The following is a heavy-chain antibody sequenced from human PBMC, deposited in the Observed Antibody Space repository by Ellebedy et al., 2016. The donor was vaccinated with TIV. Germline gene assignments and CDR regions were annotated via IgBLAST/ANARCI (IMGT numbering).Heavy chain of an antibody. V-gene: IGHV3-30-3*01. J-gene: IGHJ6*02. Sequence: GGSLRLSXAASGFTFSSYAMHWVRQAPGKGLEWVAVISYDGSNKYYADSVKGRFTISRDNSKNTLYLQMNSLRAEDTAVYYCARDRRRWLQPNYYYYGMDVWGQGTTVTVSS. CDR3: ARDRRRWLQPNYYYYGMDV. CDR1: GFTFSSYA. D-gene: IGHD5-24*01. CDR2: ISYDGSNK.